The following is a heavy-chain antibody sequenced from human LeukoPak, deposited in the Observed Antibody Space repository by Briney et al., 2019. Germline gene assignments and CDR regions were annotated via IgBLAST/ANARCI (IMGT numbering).Heavy chain of an antibody. CDR2: ISTSSRTI. V-gene: IGHV3-48*04. CDR1: GFSFSSYA. CDR3: ARVWRPQDV. J-gene: IGHJ6*04. D-gene: IGHD3-10*01. Sequence: QPGGSLRLSCAASGFSFSSYAMNWVRQAPGKGLEWVSYISTSSRTIYYADSVKGRFTISRDDAENSLFLLMNSLTVEDTAVYYCARVWRPQDVWSKGTTVTVSS.